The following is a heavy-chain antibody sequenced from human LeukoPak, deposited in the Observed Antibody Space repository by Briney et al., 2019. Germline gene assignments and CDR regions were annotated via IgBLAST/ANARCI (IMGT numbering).Heavy chain of an antibody. Sequence: SETLSLTCTVSGGSISSSSYYWGWIRQPPGKGLEWIGSIYYSGSTYYNPSLKSRVTIPVDTSKNQFSLKLSSVTAADTAVYYCARHGYSNYDYYYMDVWGKGTTVTVSS. J-gene: IGHJ6*03. CDR1: GGSISSSSYY. CDR2: IYYSGST. V-gene: IGHV4-39*01. CDR3: ARHGYSNYDYYYMDV. D-gene: IGHD4-11*01.